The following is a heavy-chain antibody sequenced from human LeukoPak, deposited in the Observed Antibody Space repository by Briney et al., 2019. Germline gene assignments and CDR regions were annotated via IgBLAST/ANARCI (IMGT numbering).Heavy chain of an antibody. CDR1: GFTFSSYW. CDR3: ARGGELLWFGELLFGFDY. V-gene: IGHV3-74*01. J-gene: IGHJ4*02. CDR2: INSDGSST. Sequence: GGSLRLSCAASGFTFSSYWMHWVRQAPGKGLVWVSRINSDGSSTSYADSVKGRFTISRDNAKNTLYLQMNSLRAEDTAVYYCARGGELLWFGELLFGFDYWGQGTLVTVSS. D-gene: IGHD3-10*01.